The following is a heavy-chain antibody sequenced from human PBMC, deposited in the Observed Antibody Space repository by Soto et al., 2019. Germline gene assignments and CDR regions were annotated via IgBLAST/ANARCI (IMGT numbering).Heavy chain of an antibody. J-gene: IGHJ6*02. D-gene: IGHD2-21*02. CDR2: ISSRSDT. CDR3: AREETAWPLAYGLDV. CDR1: GFSFSTYS. V-gene: IGHV3-21*01. Sequence: PGGSLRLSCAASGFSFSTYSMNWVRQAPGKGLEWVSSISSRSDTYYADSVKGRFTISRDNAKNSVSLQMDSLRAEDAAVYYCAREETAWPLAYGLDVWGQGITVTVSS.